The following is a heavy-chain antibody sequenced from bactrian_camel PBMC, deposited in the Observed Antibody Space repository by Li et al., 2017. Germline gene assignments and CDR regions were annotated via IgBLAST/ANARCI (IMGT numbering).Heavy chain of an antibody. CDR3: AADDRIVVVVFESYEYNY. CDR2: LASDGST. Sequence: SLRLSCGSSSGHTGRMYCMAWFRLAPGKEREGVVALASDGSTWYADSMKGRFTISQDNAKNTVYLQMNSLSPEDTAMYYCAADDRIVVVVFESYEYNYWGQGTQVTVS. V-gene: IGHV3S53*01. CDR1: GHTGRMYC. J-gene: IGHJ4*01. D-gene: IGHD2*01.